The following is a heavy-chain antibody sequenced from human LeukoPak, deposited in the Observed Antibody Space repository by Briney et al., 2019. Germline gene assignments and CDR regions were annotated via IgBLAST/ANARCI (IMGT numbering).Heavy chain of an antibody. CDR1: GFAFSSYA. Sequence: GGSLRLSCAASGFAFSSYAMHWVRQAPGKGLEWVTVISYDGSNKYYADSVKGRFAISRDNAKNSLYLQMNSLRDEDTAVYYCARAKHPGVLRYFDWLYEHSDYWGQGTLVTVSS. D-gene: IGHD3-9*01. CDR2: ISYDGSNK. V-gene: IGHV3-30*09. CDR3: ARAKHPGVLRYFDWLYEHSDY. J-gene: IGHJ4*02.